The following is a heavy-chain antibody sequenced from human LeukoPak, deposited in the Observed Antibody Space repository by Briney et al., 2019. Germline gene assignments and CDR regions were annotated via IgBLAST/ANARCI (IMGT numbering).Heavy chain of an antibody. V-gene: IGHV1-46*01. CDR2: INPSGGT. J-gene: IGHJ3*02. Sequence: ASVKVSCKASGYTFSIHNMHWVRQAPGQGLEWMGIINPSGGTSYAQKLQGRITMTRDTPTSTLYMELSSLRSEDTAVYYCATESPLIVGEDAFDIWGQGTMVTVSS. CDR3: ATESPLIVGEDAFDI. CDR1: GYTFSIHN. D-gene: IGHD3-22*01.